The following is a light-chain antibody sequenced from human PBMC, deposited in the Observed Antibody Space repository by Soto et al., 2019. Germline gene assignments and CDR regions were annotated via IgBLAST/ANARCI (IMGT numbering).Light chain of an antibody. CDR1: QRISSR. J-gene: IGKJ1*01. CDR2: KAS. V-gene: IGKV1-5*03. Sequence: DIQMTQSPSTLSSSVVDRVTITCRATQRISSRLAWYQHKPGTAPKLLIYKASNLDTAVPPRFSGSGSGTDFTLTISSLKPEDYAPYYCQQYDSNWTFGQGTKVDIK. CDR3: QQYDSNWT.